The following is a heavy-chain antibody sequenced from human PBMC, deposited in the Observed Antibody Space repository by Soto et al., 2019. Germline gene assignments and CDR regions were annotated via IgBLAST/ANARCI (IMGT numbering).Heavy chain of an antibody. J-gene: IGHJ4*02. CDR2: ISGSGGST. Sequence: GGSLRLSCAASGFNFNSYAMNWVRQDTGKGLEWVSVISGSGGSTYYADSVKGRFTISRDNSKNTLYLQMNSLRAEDTAVYYCATRSSGWYFDYWGQGTLVTVSS. D-gene: IGHD6-19*01. CDR1: GFNFNSYA. V-gene: IGHV3-23*01. CDR3: ATRSSGWYFDY.